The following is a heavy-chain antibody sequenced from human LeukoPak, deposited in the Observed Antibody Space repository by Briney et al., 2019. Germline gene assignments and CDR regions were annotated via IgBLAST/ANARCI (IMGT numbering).Heavy chain of an antibody. Sequence: GGSLRLSCAASGFAFDIYWMTWVRQAPGKGLEWVSAISGSGGSTYYADSVKGRFTISRDNSKNTLYLQMNSLRAEDTAVYYCAKLILLDYWGQGTLVTVSS. CDR3: AKLILLDY. D-gene: IGHD3-16*01. CDR1: GFAFDIYW. V-gene: IGHV3-23*01. J-gene: IGHJ4*02. CDR2: ISGSGGST.